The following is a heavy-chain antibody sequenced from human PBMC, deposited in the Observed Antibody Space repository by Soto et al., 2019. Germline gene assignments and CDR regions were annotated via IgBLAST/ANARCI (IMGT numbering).Heavy chain of an antibody. CDR2: IYYSGNT. CDR1: GVSISDYY. D-gene: IGHD3-22*01. V-gene: IGHV4-59*01. J-gene: IGHJ4*02. CDR3: ARDLEYYDSSGLFLDH. Sequence: SETLSLTCTVSGVSISDYYWSWIRQPPGRGLEWIGYIYYSGNTNYNPSLKSRVTISEDTSKNQFSLKLSSVTAADTAVYFCARDLEYYDSSGLFLDHWGQGNQVTV.